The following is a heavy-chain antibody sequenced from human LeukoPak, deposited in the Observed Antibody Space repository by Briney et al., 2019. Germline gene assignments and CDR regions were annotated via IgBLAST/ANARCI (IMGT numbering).Heavy chain of an antibody. J-gene: IGHJ4*02. D-gene: IGHD1-26*01. V-gene: IGHV3-23*01. Sequence: PGGSLRLSCAASGFTFSSYAMGWVRQAPGKGLEWVSAISGSGGSTYYADSVKGRFTISRDNSKNTLYLQMNSLRAEDTAVYYCAKDPVGAPDYFDYWGQGTLVTVSS. CDR3: AKDPVGAPDYFDY. CDR2: ISGSGGST. CDR1: GFTFSSYA.